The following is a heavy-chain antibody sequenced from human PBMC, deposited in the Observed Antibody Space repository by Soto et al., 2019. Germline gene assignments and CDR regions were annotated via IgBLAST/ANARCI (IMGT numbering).Heavy chain of an antibody. Sequence: QVQLVQSGAEVKKPGSSVKVSCKTSGDTFSSYAISWVRQAPGQGLEWMGGIIPILGTPSYAQKFQGRVTITADKSTSTADMELSSLRSEDTAVYYCARERSRYDRSGYYRPDDWGQGTLVTFSA. J-gene: IGHJ4*02. CDR2: IIPILGTP. D-gene: IGHD3-22*01. V-gene: IGHV1-69*06. CDR3: ARERSRYDRSGYYRPDD. CDR1: GDTFSSYA.